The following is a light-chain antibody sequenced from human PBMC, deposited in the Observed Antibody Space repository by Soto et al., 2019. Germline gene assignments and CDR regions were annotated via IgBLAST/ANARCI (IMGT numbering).Light chain of an antibody. J-gene: IGLJ2*01. Sequence: QSVLTQPPSVSGAPGQRVTNSCTGSSSTIGAGFDVHWYQQLPGTAPKLLIYGDTNRPSGVPDRFSGSKSGTSASLVITGLQAEDEADYYCQSYDTALSVYVVFGGGTQLTVL. CDR3: QSYDTALSVYVV. CDR1: SSTIGAGFD. CDR2: GDT. V-gene: IGLV1-40*01.